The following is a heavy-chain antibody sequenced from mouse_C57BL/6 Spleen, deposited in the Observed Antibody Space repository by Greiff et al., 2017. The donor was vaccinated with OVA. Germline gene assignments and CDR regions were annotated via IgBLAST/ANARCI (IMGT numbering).Heavy chain of an antibody. CDR3: TTSGAGYYFDY. V-gene: IGHV14-4*01. D-gene: IGHD3-2*02. CDR2: IDPENGDT. CDR1: GFNIKDDY. Sequence: EVQLQQSGAELVRPGASVKLSCTASGFNIKDDYMHWVKQSPEQGLEWIGWIDPENGDTEYASKFQGKATITADTSSNTAYLQLSSLTSEDTAVYYSTTSGAGYYFDYWGQGTTLTVSS. J-gene: IGHJ2*01.